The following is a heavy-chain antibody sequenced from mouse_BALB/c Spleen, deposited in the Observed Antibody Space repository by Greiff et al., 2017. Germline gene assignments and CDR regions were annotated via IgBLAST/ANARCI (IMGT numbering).Heavy chain of an antibody. Sequence: VQLQQPGAELVRPGASVKLSCKASGYTFTSYWINWVKQRPGQGLEWIGNIYPSDSYTNYNQKFKDKATLTVDKSSSTAYMQLSSPTSEDSAVYYCTRREDGYFDYWGQGTTLTVSS. CDR1: GYTFTSYW. CDR3: TRREDGYFDY. J-gene: IGHJ2*01. V-gene: IGHV1-69*02. CDR2: IYPSDSYT.